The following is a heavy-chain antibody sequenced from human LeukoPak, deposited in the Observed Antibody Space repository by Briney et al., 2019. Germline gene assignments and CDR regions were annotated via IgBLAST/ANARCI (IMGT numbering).Heavy chain of an antibody. D-gene: IGHD2-15*01. V-gene: IGHV3-7*01. Sequence: GGPLRLSCAASGFPFGSYWMSGVPQPPGRGLEGLAKIKQDGSEKYYVDSVKGRFTISRDNAKNSLYLQMNSLRAEDTAVYYCASTVAATPGHYYYYGMDVWGQGTTVTVSS. CDR3: ASTVAATPGHYYYYGMDV. J-gene: IGHJ6*02. CDR1: GFPFGSYW. CDR2: IKQDGSEK.